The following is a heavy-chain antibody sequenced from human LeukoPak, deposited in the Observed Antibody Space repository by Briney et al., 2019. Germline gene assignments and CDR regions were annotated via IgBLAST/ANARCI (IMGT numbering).Heavy chain of an antibody. J-gene: IGHJ4*02. D-gene: IGHD3-22*01. CDR1: GFTFSSYA. CDR2: ISYDGSNK. V-gene: IGHV3-30-3*01. Sequence: PGGSLRLSCAASGFTFSSYAMHWVRQAPGKGLEWVAVISYDGSNKYYADSVKGRFTISRDNSKNTLYLQMNSLRAEDTAVYYCARDPYYYDSSGYDYWGQGTLVTVSS. CDR3: ARDPYYYDSSGYDY.